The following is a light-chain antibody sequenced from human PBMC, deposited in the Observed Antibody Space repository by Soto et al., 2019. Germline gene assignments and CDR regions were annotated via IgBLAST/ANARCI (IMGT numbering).Light chain of an antibody. CDR1: QSVSSSY. Sequence: EIVLTQSPGTLSLSPGERATLSCRASQSVSSSYLGWYQQKPGQPPKVLIYWASTRESGVPDRFSGSGSGTDFTLTISSLQAEDVAVYYCQQYYDTPWTFGQGTKVEIK. J-gene: IGKJ1*01. V-gene: IGKV4-1*01. CDR3: QQYYDTPWT. CDR2: WAS.